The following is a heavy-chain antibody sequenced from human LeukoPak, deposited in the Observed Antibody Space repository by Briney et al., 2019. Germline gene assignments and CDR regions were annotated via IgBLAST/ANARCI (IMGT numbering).Heavy chain of an antibody. Sequence: PGGSLRLSCAASGFTFSSYWMSWVRQAPGKGLEWLANIKEDGSKNYYVDSVKGRFTISRENAKNSLYLQMNSLRAEDTAVYYCARGGSGYSGLDYWGPGTLLTVSS. J-gene: IGHJ4*02. CDR3: ARGGSGYSGLDY. CDR2: IKEDGSKN. D-gene: IGHD5-12*01. V-gene: IGHV3-7*04. CDR1: GFTFSSYW.